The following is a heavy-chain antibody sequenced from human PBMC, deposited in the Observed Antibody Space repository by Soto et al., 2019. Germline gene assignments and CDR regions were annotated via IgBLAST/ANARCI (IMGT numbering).Heavy chain of an antibody. V-gene: IGHV3-66*01. J-gene: IGHJ4*02. CDR2: IYSGGST. CDR1: GFTVSSNY. Sequence: GGSLRLSCAASGFTVSSNYMSWVRQAPGKGLEWVSVIYSGGSTYYADSVKGRFTISRDNSKNTLYLQMNSLRAEDTAVYYCATSLLRYFDWLLPFDYWGQGTLVTVSS. D-gene: IGHD3-9*01. CDR3: ATSLLRYFDWLLPFDY.